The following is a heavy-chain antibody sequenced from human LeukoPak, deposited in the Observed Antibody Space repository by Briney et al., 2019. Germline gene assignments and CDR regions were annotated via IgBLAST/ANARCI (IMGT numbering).Heavy chain of an antibody. CDR3: VTDTDWEAMDY. CDR2: INHSGST. J-gene: IGHJ4*02. D-gene: IGHD1-26*01. Sequence: SETLSLTCAVYGGSFSGYYWSWIRQPPGKGLEWIGEINHSGSTNYNPSLKSRVTMSIDTSKNQFSLKLSSVTAADTAIYYCVTDTDWEAMDYWGQGTLVTVSS. CDR1: GGSFSGYY. V-gene: IGHV4-34*01.